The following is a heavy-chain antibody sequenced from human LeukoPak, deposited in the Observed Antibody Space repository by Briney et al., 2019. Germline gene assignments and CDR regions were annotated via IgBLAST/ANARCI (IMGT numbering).Heavy chain of an antibody. CDR1: GFTFSSYA. D-gene: IGHD4-11*01. CDR3: AKREGTTVTPYYFDY. J-gene: IGHJ4*02. CDR2: ISGSGGST. V-gene: IGHV3-23*01. Sequence: GGSLRLSCAASGFTFSSYAMSWVRQAPGKGLEWVSAISGSGGSTYYADSVKGQFTISRDNSKNTLYLQMNSLRAEDTAVYYCAKREGTTVTPYYFDYWGQGTLVTVSS.